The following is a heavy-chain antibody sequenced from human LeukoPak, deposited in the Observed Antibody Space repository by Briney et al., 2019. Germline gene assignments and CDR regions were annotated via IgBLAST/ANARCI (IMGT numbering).Heavy chain of an antibody. D-gene: IGHD2-21*01. Sequence: GGSLRLSCGASGFIFSDFEMNWVRQAPGKGLEWVAYISSSGSTIYYADSLRGRFTVSRDNARNSLYLQMNSLRLEDTAVYYCAREDGEGIFYYMDVWGKGTTVTDS. V-gene: IGHV3-48*03. J-gene: IGHJ6*03. CDR3: AREDGEGIFYYMDV. CDR2: ISSSGSTI. CDR1: GFIFSDFE.